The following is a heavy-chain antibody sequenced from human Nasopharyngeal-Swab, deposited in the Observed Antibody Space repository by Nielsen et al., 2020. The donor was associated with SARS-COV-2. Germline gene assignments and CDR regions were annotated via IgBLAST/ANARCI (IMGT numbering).Heavy chain of an antibody. D-gene: IGHD3-10*01. CDR1: GCTFTSYG. Sequence: ASVKVSCKASGCTFTSYGISWVRQAPGQGLEWMGWISAYNGNTNYAQKLQGRVTMTTDTSTSTAYMELRSLRSDDTAVYYCARDSYYYGSGSYPFDYWGQGTLVTVSS. V-gene: IGHV1-18*01. J-gene: IGHJ4*02. CDR3: ARDSYYYGSGSYPFDY. CDR2: ISAYNGNT.